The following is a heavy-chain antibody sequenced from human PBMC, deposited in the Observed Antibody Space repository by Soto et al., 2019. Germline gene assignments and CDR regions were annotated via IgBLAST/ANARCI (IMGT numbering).Heavy chain of an antibody. CDR1: GYTFTSYY. CDR3: ARGGFVGGVAATWYFDY. D-gene: IGHD2-15*01. CDR2: INPSGGST. Sequence: ASVKVSCKASGYTFTSYYMHWVRQAPGQGLEWMGIINPSGGSTSYAQKFQGRVTMTRDTSTSTVYMELSSLRSEDTAVYYCARGGFVGGVAATWYFDYGGQGTRVTVP. V-gene: IGHV1-46*01. J-gene: IGHJ4*02.